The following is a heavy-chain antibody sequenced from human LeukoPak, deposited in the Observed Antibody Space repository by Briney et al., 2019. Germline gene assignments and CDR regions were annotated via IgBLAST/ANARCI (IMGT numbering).Heavy chain of an antibody. J-gene: IGHJ4*02. Sequence: PGGPLRLSCAASGFTFTYYNMNWVRQAPGKRLEWVSSISSGGDYIQYADSVKGRFTISRDNAKNSLYLQMSSLSAEDTAVYYCARLDESEGDYWGQGTLVTVSS. CDR2: ISSGGDYI. V-gene: IGHV3-21*06. CDR1: GFTFTYYN. CDR3: ARLDESEGDY.